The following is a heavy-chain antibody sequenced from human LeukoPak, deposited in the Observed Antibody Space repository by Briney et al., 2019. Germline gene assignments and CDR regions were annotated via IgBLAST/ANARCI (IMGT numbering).Heavy chain of an antibody. CDR2: LSRGGGTT. J-gene: IGHJ4*02. CDR3: AKEQRIRHCSEGVCMEGYYFDY. CDR1: GFNFNMFA. D-gene: IGHD2-8*01. Sequence: PGGPLRLSCTGSGFNFNMFAMNWVRQAPGQGLEWVSGLSRGGGTTNYADSVKGRFTISRDKSKNMVFLQMNSLRPEDTAVYYCAKEQRIRHCSEGVCMEGYYFDYWSQGSLVTVSS. V-gene: IGHV3-23*01.